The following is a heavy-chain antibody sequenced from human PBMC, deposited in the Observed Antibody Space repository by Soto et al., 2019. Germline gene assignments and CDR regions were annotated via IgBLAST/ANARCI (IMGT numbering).Heavy chain of an antibody. J-gene: IGHJ3*02. Sequence: GGSLRLSCAASGFTFSSYAMHWVRQAPGKGLEWVAVISYDGSNKYYADSVKGRFTISRDNSKNTLYLQMNSLRAEDTAVYYCAREVSDLDAFDIWGQGTMVTVS. CDR1: GFTFSSYA. CDR2: ISYDGSNK. CDR3: AREVSDLDAFDI. V-gene: IGHV3-30-3*01. D-gene: IGHD3-10*01.